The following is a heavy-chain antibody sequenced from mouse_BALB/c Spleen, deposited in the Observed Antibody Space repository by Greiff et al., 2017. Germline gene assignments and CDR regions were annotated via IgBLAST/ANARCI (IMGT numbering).Heavy chain of an antibody. CDR1: GYSITSDYA. V-gene: IGHV3-2*02. Sequence: EVKLEESGPGLVKPSQSLSLTCTVTGYSITSDYAWNWIRQFPGNKLEWMGYISYSGSTSYNPSLKSRISITRDTSKNQFFLQLNSVTTEDTATYYCARWFSYYFDYWGQGTTLTVSS. CDR2: ISYSGST. CDR3: ARWFSYYFDY. D-gene: IGHD2-2*01. J-gene: IGHJ2*01.